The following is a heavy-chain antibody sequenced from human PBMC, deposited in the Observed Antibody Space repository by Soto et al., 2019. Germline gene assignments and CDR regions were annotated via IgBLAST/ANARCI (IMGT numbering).Heavy chain of an antibody. CDR2: IYWDDHK. V-gene: IGHV2-5*02. D-gene: IGHD2-2*01. Sequence: GLDLEWLALIYWDDHKRYSPSLKNRLTITKDTSKNQVVLTMTNMDPVDTATYYCAHTPDAAARSYYYGMDVWGQGTTVTVSS. J-gene: IGHJ6*02. CDR3: AHTPDAAARSYYYGMDV.